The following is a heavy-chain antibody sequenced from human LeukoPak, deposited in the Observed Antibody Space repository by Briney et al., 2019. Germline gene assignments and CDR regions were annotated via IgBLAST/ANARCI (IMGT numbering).Heavy chain of an antibody. D-gene: IGHD3-9*01. CDR3: ARVPYDILTGLLMDV. CDR2: ISSSGSTI. J-gene: IGHJ6*03. CDR1: GFTFSDYY. V-gene: IGHV3-11*04. Sequence: SGGSLRLSCAASGFTFSDYYMSWIRQAPGKGLEWVSYISSSGSTIYYADSVKGRFTISRDNAKNSLYLQMNSLRAEDTAVYYCARVPYDILTGLLMDVWGKGTTVTVSS.